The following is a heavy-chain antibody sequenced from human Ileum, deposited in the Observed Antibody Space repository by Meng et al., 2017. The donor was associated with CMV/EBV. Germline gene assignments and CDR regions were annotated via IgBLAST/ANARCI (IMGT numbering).Heavy chain of an antibody. CDR1: GFTFDDYA. D-gene: IGHD6-19*01. CDR2: ISWNSGSI. CDR3: ARATKQWLVIRLYYYFDY. Sequence: SLKISCAASGFTFDDYAMHWVRQAPGKGLEWVSGISWNSGSIGYADSVKGRFTISRDNAKNSLYLQMNSLRAEDTAVYYCARATKQWLVIRLYYYFDYWGQGTLVTVSS. V-gene: IGHV3-9*01. J-gene: IGHJ4*02.